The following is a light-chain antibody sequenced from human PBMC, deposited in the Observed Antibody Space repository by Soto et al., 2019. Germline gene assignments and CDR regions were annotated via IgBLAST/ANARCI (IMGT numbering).Light chain of an antibody. Sequence: QSVLTQAPSASGTPGQMVTISCSGSSSNIGSNTVNWYQQLPGTAPKLLIYVDNQRPSGVPDRFSGSRSGTSASLAISGLQSEDEADYYCASWDDSLSGRVFGGGTKLTVL. CDR2: VDN. CDR3: ASWDDSLSGRV. J-gene: IGLJ3*02. V-gene: IGLV1-44*01. CDR1: SSNIGSNT.